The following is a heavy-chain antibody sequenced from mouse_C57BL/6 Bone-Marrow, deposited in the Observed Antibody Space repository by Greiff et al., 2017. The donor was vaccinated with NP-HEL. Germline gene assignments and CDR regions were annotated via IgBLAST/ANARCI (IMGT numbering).Heavy chain of an antibody. D-gene: IGHD4-1*02. Sequence: DVKLVESGGGLVQSGRSLRLSCATSGFTFSDFYMEWVRQAPGKGLEWIAASRNKANDYTTEYSASVKGRFIVSRDTSQSILYLQMNALRAEDTAIYYCARVSTGTGYAMDYWGQGTSVTVSS. CDR3: ARVSTGTGYAMDY. V-gene: IGHV7-1*01. CDR1: GFTFSDFY. CDR2: SRNKANDYTT. J-gene: IGHJ4*01.